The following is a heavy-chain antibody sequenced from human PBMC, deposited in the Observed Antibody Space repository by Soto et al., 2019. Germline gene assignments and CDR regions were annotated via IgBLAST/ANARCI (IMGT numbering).Heavy chain of an antibody. Sequence: QVQLQESGPGLVKPSQTLSLTCTVSGGSISSGDYHWSWIGQPPGKGLEWIGFVYYTGNTYYNPSLKSRVTISVDTSKNQFSLKLSSVTAADTAVYYCARSAFWSGYYTDYWGQGTLVTVSS. CDR1: GGSISSGDYH. CDR2: VYYTGNT. V-gene: IGHV4-30-4*08. D-gene: IGHD3-3*01. CDR3: ARSAFWSGYYTDY. J-gene: IGHJ4*02.